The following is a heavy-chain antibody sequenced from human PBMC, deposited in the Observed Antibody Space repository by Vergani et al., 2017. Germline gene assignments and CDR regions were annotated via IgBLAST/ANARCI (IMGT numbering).Heavy chain of an antibody. D-gene: IGHD2-21*02. CDR2: IYYSGST. CDR3: AKGLVVTEHFDY. CDR1: GGSISSSSYY. J-gene: IGHJ4*02. Sequence: QLQLQESGPGLVKPSETLSLTCTVSGGSISSSSYYWGWIRQPPGKGLEWIGSIYYSGSTYYNPSLKSRVTISVDTSKNQFSLKLSSVTAADTAVYYCAKGLVVTEHFDYWGQGTLVTVSS. V-gene: IGHV4-39*01.